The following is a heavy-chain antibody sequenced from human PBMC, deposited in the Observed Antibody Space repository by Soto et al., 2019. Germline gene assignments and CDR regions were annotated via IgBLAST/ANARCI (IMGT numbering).Heavy chain of an antibody. CDR1: GGTFSSSG. D-gene: IGHD3-16*02. J-gene: IGHJ6*02. V-gene: IGHV1-69*11. Sequence: SVKVSCKASGGTFSSSGFSWVRQAPGQGLEWMGMIVPSLDTTNYAQKFQARVTITADEVTSTAYMELRSLRSEDTAVYYCARWPQPRYTADPYAVDVWGQGTRVTVS. CDR3: ARWPQPRYTADPYAVDV. CDR2: IVPSLDTT.